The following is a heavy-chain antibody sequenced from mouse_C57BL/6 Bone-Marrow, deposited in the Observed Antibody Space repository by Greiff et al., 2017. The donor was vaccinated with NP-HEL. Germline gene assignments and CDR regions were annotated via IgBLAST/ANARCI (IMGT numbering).Heavy chain of an antibody. CDR1: GFNIKDDY. V-gene: IGHV14-4*01. Sequence: VQLKESGAELVRPGASVKLSCTASGFNIKDDYMHWVKQRPEQGLEWIGWIDHENGDTEYASEFQGKATITADTSSNTAYLQLSSLTSEDTAVYYCTTYFYYFDYWGQGTTLTVSS. CDR3: TTYFYYFDY. CDR2: IDHENGDT. J-gene: IGHJ2*01.